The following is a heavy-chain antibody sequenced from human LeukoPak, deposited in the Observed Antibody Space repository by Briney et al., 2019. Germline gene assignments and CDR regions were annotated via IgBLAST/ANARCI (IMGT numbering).Heavy chain of an antibody. J-gene: IGHJ4*02. Sequence: SETLSLTCSVSGGSISSSSYYWGWIRQPPGKGLEWIGRNYYSGSTYYNPSLKSRVTISVDTSKNQFSLKLSSVTAADTAVYYCARGGILRYRFTYPVYDYWGQGTLVTVSS. CDR2: NYYSGST. V-gene: IGHV4-39*07. D-gene: IGHD2-15*01. CDR3: ARGGILRYRFTYPVYDY. CDR1: GGSISSSSYY.